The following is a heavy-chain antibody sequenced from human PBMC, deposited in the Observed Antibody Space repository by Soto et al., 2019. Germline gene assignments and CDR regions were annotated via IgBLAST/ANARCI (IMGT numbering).Heavy chain of an antibody. V-gene: IGHV4-59*01. Sequence: SETLSLTCIVSGGSISNYYWSWIRHPPGKGLEWIGYIYYSGSTNYNPSLQSRVTISVDTSKNQFSLKLSSVTAADTAVYYCARAVLPATAPFDYWGQGTLVTVSS. CDR1: GGSISNYY. CDR3: ARAVLPATAPFDY. CDR2: IYYSGST. D-gene: IGHD2-2*01. J-gene: IGHJ4*02.